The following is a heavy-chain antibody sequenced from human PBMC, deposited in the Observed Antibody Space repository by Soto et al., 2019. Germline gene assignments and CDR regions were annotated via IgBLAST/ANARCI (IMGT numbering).Heavy chain of an antibody. V-gene: IGHV5-51*01. CDR1: GYSFSNNW. CDR3: ARHKGDYGMDV. J-gene: IGHJ6*02. Sequence: GESLKISCKGSGYSFSNNWSGWVRQMPGKGREWRGIIYPDDSETRYSPSFQGQVTISADKSNNTAYLQWRSLKASDTARDYCARHKGDYGMDVWGHGTTVTVSS. CDR2: IYPDDSET. D-gene: IGHD3-10*01.